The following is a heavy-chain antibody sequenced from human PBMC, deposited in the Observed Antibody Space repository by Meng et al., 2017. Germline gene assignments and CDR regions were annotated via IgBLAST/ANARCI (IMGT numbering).Heavy chain of an antibody. CDR3: ARDSDSSSWYDYFGY. CDR2: IIPIFGTA. D-gene: IGHD6-13*01. CDR1: EGTFSSYA. V-gene: IGHV1-69*01. J-gene: IGHJ4*02. Sequence: QGTLVQSGSEGNKPGAAVKVSCKPSEGTFSSYAISWVGQAPGQGIEWMGGIIPIFGTANYAQKFQGRVTITADESTSTAYMELSSLRSEDTAVYYCARDSDSSSWYDYFGYWGQGTLVTVS.